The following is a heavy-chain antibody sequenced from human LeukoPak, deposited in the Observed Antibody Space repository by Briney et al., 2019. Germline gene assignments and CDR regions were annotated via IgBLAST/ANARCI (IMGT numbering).Heavy chain of an antibody. CDR1: GFTFNSYW. D-gene: IGHD3-10*01. Sequence: GGSLRLSCAASGFTFNSYWMHWVRQARGKGLVWVSRISTDGFSTIYADSVKGRFTISRDNAKNTLYLQMNRLRAEDTAIYYCAKVPGDHIGSGRSGYWGQGTLVTVSS. J-gene: IGHJ4*02. CDR2: ISTDGFST. V-gene: IGHV3-74*01. CDR3: AKVPGDHIGSGRSGY.